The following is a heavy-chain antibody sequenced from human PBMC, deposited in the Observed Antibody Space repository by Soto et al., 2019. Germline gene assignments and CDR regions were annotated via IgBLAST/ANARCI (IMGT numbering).Heavy chain of an antibody. CDR1: GGSFRGYY. CDR3: ARGEITLLGGTDV. V-gene: IGHV4-34*01. D-gene: IGHD3-10*01. Sequence: SETLSLTCTVSGGSFRGYYWGWVRQPPGKGLEWIGEINHSGSSNYHPSLKSRVTISVATSKNQFSLTVNSVTPADTAVYYCARGEITLLGGTDVRGQGTTVTVSS. J-gene: IGHJ6*02. CDR2: INHSGSS.